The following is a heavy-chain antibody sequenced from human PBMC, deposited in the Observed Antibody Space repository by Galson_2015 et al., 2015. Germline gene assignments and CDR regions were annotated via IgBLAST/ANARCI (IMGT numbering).Heavy chain of an antibody. CDR3: ARDVVTIFGVVEYYYYYMDV. Sequence: SLRLSCAASEFTFSNFNMNWVRQAPGKGLEWASSISASSSHIYYADSVKGRFTISRDNAKNSLYLQMNTLRVEDTAVYYCARDVVTIFGVVEYYYYYMDVWGEGTTVTVSS. CDR1: EFTFSNFN. D-gene: IGHD3-3*01. J-gene: IGHJ6*03. V-gene: IGHV3-21*01. CDR2: ISASSSHI.